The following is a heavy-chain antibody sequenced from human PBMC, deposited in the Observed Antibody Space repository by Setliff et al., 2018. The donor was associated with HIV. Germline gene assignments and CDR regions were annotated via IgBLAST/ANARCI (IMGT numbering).Heavy chain of an antibody. Sequence: ASVKVSCKASGGTFNTYAMNWVRQAPGQGLEWMGHIIPIFNIANHAQKFQDRITITADESTSTAYMELSSLRSEDTAVYYCASPHGYCPDGSCSLVGAFDFWGQGTMVTVSS. CDR1: GGTFNTYA. V-gene: IGHV1-69*13. CDR3: ASPHGYCPDGSCSLVGAFDF. J-gene: IGHJ3*01. D-gene: IGHD2-8*01. CDR2: IIPIFNIA.